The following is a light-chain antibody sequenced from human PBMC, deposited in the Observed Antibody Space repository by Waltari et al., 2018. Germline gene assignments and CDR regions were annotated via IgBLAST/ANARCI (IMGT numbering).Light chain of an antibody. CDR1: QDITNC. CDR3: QQYDVLQYT. CDR2: DAS. Sequence: DIQMTQSPSYLSASVGDRVTITCQASQDITNCLNWYQQKPGQAPKLLIYDASNLKTGVPSRFSGRGFGTDFTFTISSLQPEDVATYYCQQYDVLQYTFGPGTKVNLK. J-gene: IGKJ3*01. V-gene: IGKV1-33*01.